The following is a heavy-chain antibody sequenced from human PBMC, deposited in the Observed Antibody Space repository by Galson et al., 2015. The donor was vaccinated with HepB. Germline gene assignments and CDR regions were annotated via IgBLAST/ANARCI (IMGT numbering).Heavy chain of an antibody. CDR3: AKTDYYDSSGYYRPFYGMDV. V-gene: IGHV3-30*18. CDR2: ISYDGSNK. J-gene: IGHJ6*02. D-gene: IGHD3-22*01. Sequence: SLRLSCAASGFTFSSYGMHWVRQAPGKGLEWVAVISYDGSNKYYADSVKGRFTISRDNSKNTLYLQMNSLRAEDTAVYYCAKTDYYDSSGYYRPFYGMDVWGQGTTVTVSS. CDR1: GFTFSSYG.